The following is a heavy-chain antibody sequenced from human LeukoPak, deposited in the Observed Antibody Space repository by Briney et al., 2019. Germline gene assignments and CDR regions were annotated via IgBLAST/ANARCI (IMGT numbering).Heavy chain of an antibody. CDR2: FDPEDGET. V-gene: IGHV1-24*01. Sequence: ASVNVSFKVSGYTLTELSMHWVRQAPGKGLEWMGGFDPEDGETIYAQKFQGRVTMTEETSTDTAYMELSSLRSEDTAVYYCATDKRELPLGAFDIWGQGTMVTVSS. J-gene: IGHJ3*02. CDR3: ATDKRELPLGAFDI. D-gene: IGHD1-26*01. CDR1: GYTLTELS.